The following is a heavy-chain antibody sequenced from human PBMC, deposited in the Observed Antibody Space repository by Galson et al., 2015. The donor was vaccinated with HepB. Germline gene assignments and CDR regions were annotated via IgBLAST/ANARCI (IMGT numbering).Heavy chain of an antibody. J-gene: IGHJ6*02. CDR2: ISWNSGSI. D-gene: IGHD2-15*01. V-gene: IGHV3-9*01. CDR3: AKDTHPYCSGGSCYEGYYYYGMDV. CDR1: GFTFDGYA. Sequence: SLRLSCAASGFTFDGYAMHWVRQAPGRGLEWVSGISWNSGSIGYADSVKGRFTISRDNAKNSLYLQMNSLRAEDTALYYCAKDTHPYCSGGSCYEGYYYYGMDVWGQGTTVTVSS.